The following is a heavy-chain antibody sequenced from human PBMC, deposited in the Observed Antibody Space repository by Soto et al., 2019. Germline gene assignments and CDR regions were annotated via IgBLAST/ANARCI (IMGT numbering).Heavy chain of an antibody. D-gene: IGHD5-12*01. CDR3: AVPGRGDFDY. CDR1: GASIGTNNW. J-gene: IGHJ4*02. V-gene: IGHV4-4*02. CDR2: VYHSGTT. Sequence: PSETLFLTCAVSGASIGTNNWWSWVRQPPGKGLEWIGEVYHSGTTNCNPSLKSRVTISIDKSKNQFSLTLTSMTAADTALYYCAVPGRGDFDYWSQGTLVTVSS.